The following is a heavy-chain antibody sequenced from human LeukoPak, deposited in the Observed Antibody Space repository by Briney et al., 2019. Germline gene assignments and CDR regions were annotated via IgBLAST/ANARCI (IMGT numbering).Heavy chain of an antibody. D-gene: IGHD5-12*01. J-gene: IGHJ3*02. CDR1: GYTFTSYA. Sequence: GPSVKVSCKASGYTFTSYAMNWVRQAPGQGLEWMGWINTNTGNPTYAQGFTGRFVFSLDTSVSTAYLQISSLKAEDTAMYYCATPPVGNSGYDFAFDIWGQGTMVTVSS. CDR2: INTNTGNP. V-gene: IGHV7-4-1*02. CDR3: ATPPVGNSGYDFAFDI.